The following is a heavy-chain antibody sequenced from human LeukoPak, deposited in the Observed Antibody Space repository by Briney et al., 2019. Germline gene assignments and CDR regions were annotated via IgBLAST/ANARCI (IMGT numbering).Heavy chain of an antibody. CDR3: ARELTSTVGGYAYFDY. V-gene: IGHV4-59*01. Sequence: PSETLSLTCTVSGGSISPYYWTWIRQPPGKGLEWIGYIYYSGHTNYSPSLKSRVTISVDTSKNQFSLKLSSVTAADTAVYYCARELTSTVGGYAYFDYWGQGTLVTVSS. J-gene: IGHJ4*02. CDR2: IYYSGHT. CDR1: GGSISPYY. D-gene: IGHD5-12*01.